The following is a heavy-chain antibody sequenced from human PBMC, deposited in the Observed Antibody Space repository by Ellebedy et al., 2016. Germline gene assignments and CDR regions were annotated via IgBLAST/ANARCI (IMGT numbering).Heavy chain of an antibody. CDR1: GGSFSGYY. J-gene: IGHJ6*03. CDR2: INHSGST. CDR3: ARASKTGYYYYYMYV. Sequence: SETLSLXCAVYGGSFSGYYWTWIRQPPGKGLEGIGEINHSGSTYYNPSLKSRVTISVDRSKNQFSLKLSSVTAADTAVYYCARASKTGYYYYYMYVWGKGTTVTVSS. V-gene: IGHV4-34*01. D-gene: IGHD2/OR15-2a*01.